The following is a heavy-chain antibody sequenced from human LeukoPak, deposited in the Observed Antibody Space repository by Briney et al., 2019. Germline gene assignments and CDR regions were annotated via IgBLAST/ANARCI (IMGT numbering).Heavy chain of an antibody. D-gene: IGHD6-19*01. CDR3: ARDRDSSGLFDY. CDR1: GFTFSSYA. Sequence: PGGSLRLSCAASGFTFSSYAMSWVRQAPGKGLEWVSAIRGSDSSTYYADSVKGRFTISRDNAKNSLYLQMNSLRAEDTAVYYCARDRDSSGLFDYWGQGTLVTVSS. V-gene: IGHV3-23*01. CDR2: IRGSDSST. J-gene: IGHJ4*02.